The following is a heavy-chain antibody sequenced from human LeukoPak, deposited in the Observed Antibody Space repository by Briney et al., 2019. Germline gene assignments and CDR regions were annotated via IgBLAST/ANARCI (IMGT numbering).Heavy chain of an antibody. J-gene: IGHJ4*02. V-gene: IGHV1-2*02. CDR2: INPNSGGT. Sequence: ASVKVSCKASGYTFTDYYIHWVRQAPGQGLEWMGWINPNSGGTNYAQKFQGRVTMTRDTSISTAYMELSRLRSDDTAVYYCARVPKRYCSSTSCYVSIFDYWGQGTLVTVSS. D-gene: IGHD2-2*01. CDR3: ARVPKRYCSSTSCYVSIFDY. CDR1: GYTFTDYY.